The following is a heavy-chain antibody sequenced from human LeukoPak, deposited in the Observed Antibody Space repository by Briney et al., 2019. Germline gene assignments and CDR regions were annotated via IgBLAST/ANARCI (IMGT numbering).Heavy chain of an antibody. CDR2: IYYSGSIYYSGST. Sequence: PSETLSLTCTVSGGSINSSSYYWGWIRQPPGKGLEWIGSIYYSGSIYYSGSTYQNPSLKSRVTISVDTSKNQFSLKLSSVSAADTAVYYCAKSEGGWLDPWGQGTLVTVFS. CDR1: GGSINSSSYY. D-gene: IGHD3-16*01. V-gene: IGHV4-39*01. J-gene: IGHJ5*02. CDR3: AKSEGGWLDP.